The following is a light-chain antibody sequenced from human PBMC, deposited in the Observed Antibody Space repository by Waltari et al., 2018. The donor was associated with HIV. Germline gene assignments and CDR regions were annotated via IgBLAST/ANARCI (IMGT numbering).Light chain of an antibody. CDR3: HVWDSDTKQVL. CDR1: NIGSNS. Sequence: SYVLTQPPSVSVAPGQTATITCGAHNIGSNSVHWYQQNAGQSPVLVVYDGSVRTSGTPERISGSKFGNTATLTISGVEAGDEADYYCHVWDSDTKQVLFGGGTKLTVL. CDR2: DGS. J-gene: IGLJ3*02. V-gene: IGLV3-21*02.